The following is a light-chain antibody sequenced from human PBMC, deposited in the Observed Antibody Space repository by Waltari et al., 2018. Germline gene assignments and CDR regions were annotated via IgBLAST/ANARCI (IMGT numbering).Light chain of an antibody. Sequence: IQMTQSPSSLSASVGDRVTITCRASQSISTSLNWYQQIPGKAPKLLIYVASTLQSGVPSRFSGSGSGTDFSLTISSLQPEDFATYYCQQYYSYPRTFGQGTKVEIK. V-gene: IGKV1-39*01. CDR2: VAS. CDR1: QSISTS. J-gene: IGKJ1*01. CDR3: QQYYSYPRT.